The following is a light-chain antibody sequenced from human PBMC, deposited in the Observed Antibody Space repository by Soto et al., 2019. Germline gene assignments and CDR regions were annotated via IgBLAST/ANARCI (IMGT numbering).Light chain of an antibody. Sequence: QSALTQPASVSGSPGQSITISCTGTSSDVGGYNYVSWYQQHPGKAPKLMIYEVTNRPSGVSNRFSGSKSGNTASLTISGPQAEDEADYYCSSYTRNSTLVFGTGTKLTVL. CDR2: EVT. CDR3: SSYTRNSTLV. V-gene: IGLV2-14*01. CDR1: SSDVGGYNY. J-gene: IGLJ1*01.